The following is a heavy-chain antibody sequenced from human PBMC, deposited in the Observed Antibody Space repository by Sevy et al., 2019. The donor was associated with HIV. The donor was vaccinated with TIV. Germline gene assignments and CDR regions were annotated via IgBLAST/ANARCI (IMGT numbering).Heavy chain of an antibody. CDR2: IWYDGSNK. D-gene: IGHD4-17*01. J-gene: IGHJ4*02. Sequence: GGSLRLSCAASGFTFSMYGMHWVRQAPGKGLEWVALIWYDGSNKYYVDSVKGRFTISRDNSKNTLYLQMNSLRAEDTAVYYCARGRDYGNIDYWGQGTLVTVSS. CDR3: ARGRDYGNIDY. CDR1: GFTFSMYG. V-gene: IGHV3-33*01.